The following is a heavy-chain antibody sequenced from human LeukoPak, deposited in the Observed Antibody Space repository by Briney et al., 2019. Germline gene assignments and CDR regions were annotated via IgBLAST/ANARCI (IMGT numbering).Heavy chain of an antibody. J-gene: IGHJ4*02. D-gene: IGHD3-16*01. V-gene: IGHV4-59*06. CDR1: GGSISSYY. CDR3: ARYGGTQYYFDY. CDR2: IYYSGST. Sequence: PSETLSLTCTVSGGSISSYYWSWIRQHPGKGLEWIGYIYYSGSTYYNPSLKSRVTISVDTSKNQFSLKLSSVTAADTAVYYCARYGGTQYYFDYWGQGTLVTVSS.